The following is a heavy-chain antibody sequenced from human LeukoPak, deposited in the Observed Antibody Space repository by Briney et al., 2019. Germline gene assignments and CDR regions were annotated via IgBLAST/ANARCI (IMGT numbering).Heavy chain of an antibody. Sequence: GGSLRLSCAASGFTFSNYWMSWVRQAPGKGLEWVANIRQDGSEIYYVDSVKGRLTISRDNAKNSLYLQMNSLRAEDTAVYYCARVARYGDYIGGSDYWGQGALVTVSS. D-gene: IGHD4-17*01. J-gene: IGHJ4*02. CDR2: IRQDGSEI. CDR3: ARVARYGDYIGGSDY. CDR1: GFTFSNYW. V-gene: IGHV3-7*01.